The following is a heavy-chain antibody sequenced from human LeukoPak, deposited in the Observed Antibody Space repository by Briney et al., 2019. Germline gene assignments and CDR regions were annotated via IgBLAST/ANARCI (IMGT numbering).Heavy chain of an antibody. CDR3: ARGGGFLIDF. Sequence: PGGSLRLSCAASGFTFSANWMNWVRQAPGKGLEWVAIIQQEGSEKHYVDSVKGRFTISRDNAKNSLYLEMNGLRAEDTGIYYCARGGGFLIDFWGQRILVTVSS. V-gene: IGHV3-7*01. J-gene: IGHJ4*02. CDR2: IQQEGSEK. CDR1: GFTFSANW. D-gene: IGHD3-16*01.